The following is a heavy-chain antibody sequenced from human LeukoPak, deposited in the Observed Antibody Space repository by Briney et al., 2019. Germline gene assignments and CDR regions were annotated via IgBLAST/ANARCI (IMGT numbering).Heavy chain of an antibody. J-gene: IGHJ4*02. CDR3: AKVGNQDLGAYFDY. V-gene: IGHV3-11*01. Sequence: GRSLRLSCAASGFTFSDYYMSWIRQAPGKGLEWVFYISDSGSTMYYADSVKGRFTISSDNAKNSLYLQMNSLRAEDTAVYYCAKVGNQDLGAYFDYWGQGTLVTVSS. D-gene: IGHD3-16*01. CDR2: ISDSGSTM. CDR1: GFTFSDYY.